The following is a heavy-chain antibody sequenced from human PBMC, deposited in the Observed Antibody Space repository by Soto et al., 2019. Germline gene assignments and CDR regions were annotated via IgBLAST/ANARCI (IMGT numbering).Heavy chain of an antibody. CDR3: ARERDSSGYILAY. CDR2: IYTRGNT. Sequence: GGSLRLSCAASGFTVSNKYMSWVRQAPGKGLEWVSVIYTRGNTFYADSMKGRFTSSRDNSKNTLYLQMNSLRAEDTTIFYCARERDSSGYILAYWGQGTQVTVSS. V-gene: IGHV3-53*01. D-gene: IGHD3-22*01. CDR1: GFTVSNKY. J-gene: IGHJ4*02.